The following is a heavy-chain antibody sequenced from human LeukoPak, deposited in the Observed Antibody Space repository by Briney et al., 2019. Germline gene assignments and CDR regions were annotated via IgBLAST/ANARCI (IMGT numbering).Heavy chain of an antibody. CDR2: IYHSGGT. J-gene: IGHJ4*02. D-gene: IGHD3-10*01. CDR1: GYSISSGYY. V-gene: IGHV4-38-2*02. Sequence: SETLSLTCTFSGYSISSGYYWGWIRQPPGKGLEWIGSIYHSGGTYYNPSLKSRVTISVDTSKNQFSLRLSSVTAADTAVYYWARYGSGSYLLDYWGQGTLVTVSS. CDR3: ARYGSGSYLLDY.